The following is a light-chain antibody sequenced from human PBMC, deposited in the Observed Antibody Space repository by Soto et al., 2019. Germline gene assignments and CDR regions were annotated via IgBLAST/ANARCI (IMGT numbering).Light chain of an antibody. V-gene: IGKV3-20*01. Sequence: EIVLTQAPGTLSLSPGERATLSCRASQRVSSSYLDWYQQKPGQAPRLLIYGASSRATGIPDRFSGSGSGTDFTLTISRLEPEDFAVYYCQQYGSSPITFGQGTRLEIK. CDR1: QRVSSSY. CDR2: GAS. CDR3: QQYGSSPIT. J-gene: IGKJ5*01.